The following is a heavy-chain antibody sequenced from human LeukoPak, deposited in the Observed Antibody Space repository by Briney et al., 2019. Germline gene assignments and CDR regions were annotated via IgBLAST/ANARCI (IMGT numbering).Heavy chain of an antibody. J-gene: IGHJ4*02. D-gene: IGHD3-10*01. CDR1: GGSFSGYY. V-gene: IGHV4-34*01. Sequence: NPSETLSLTCAVYGGSFSGYYWSWIRQPPGKGLEWIGEINHSGSTNYNPSLKSRVTISVDTSKNQFSLKLSSVTAADTAVYYCARGLREYYFDYWGQGTLVTVSS. CDR3: ARGLREYYFDY. CDR2: INHSGST.